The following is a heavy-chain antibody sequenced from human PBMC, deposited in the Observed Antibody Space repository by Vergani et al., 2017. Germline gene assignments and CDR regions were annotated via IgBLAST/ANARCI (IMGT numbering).Heavy chain of an antibody. V-gene: IGHV4-59*01. CDR2: IYYSGST. D-gene: IGHD6-13*01. CDR3: ARADRSIYPGNFDY. J-gene: IGHJ4*02. Sequence: QVQLQESGPGLVKPSQTLSLTCTVSGGSISSYYWSWIRHPPGKGLEWIGYIYYSGSTNYNPSLKGRVTISVDTSKNQFSLKLSSVTAADTAVYYCARADRSIYPGNFDYWGQGTLVTVSS. CDR1: GGSISSYY.